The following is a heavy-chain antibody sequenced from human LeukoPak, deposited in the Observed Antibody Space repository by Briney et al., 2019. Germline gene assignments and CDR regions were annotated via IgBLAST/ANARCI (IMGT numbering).Heavy chain of an antibody. D-gene: IGHD1-26*01. CDR3: ARGGVVGAKSLNAFDI. CDR2: IIHSGGT. V-gene: IGHV4-34*01. CDR1: GGSFNGYS. J-gene: IGHJ3*02. Sequence: SETLSLTCAVSGGSFNGYSYTWIRQPPGKGLEWIGEIIHSGGTSYNPSLKSRLTISVDTSRKQFSLKLTSVTAADTAVYYCARGGVVGAKSLNAFDIWGQGTMVTVSS.